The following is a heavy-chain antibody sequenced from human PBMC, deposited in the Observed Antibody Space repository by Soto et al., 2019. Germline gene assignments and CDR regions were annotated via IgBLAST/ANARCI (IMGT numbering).Heavy chain of an antibody. Sequence: GGSLRLSCAASGFTFSNAWMNWVRQAPGKGLEWVGRIKSKTDGGTTDYAAPVKGRFTISRDDSKNTLYLQMNSLKTEDTAVYYCTSYHHSGSYPPGWGYYYYGMDVWGQGTTVTVSS. D-gene: IGHD1-26*01. CDR3: TSYHHSGSYPPGWGYYYYGMDV. CDR1: GFTFSNAW. CDR2: IKSKTDGGTT. J-gene: IGHJ6*02. V-gene: IGHV3-15*07.